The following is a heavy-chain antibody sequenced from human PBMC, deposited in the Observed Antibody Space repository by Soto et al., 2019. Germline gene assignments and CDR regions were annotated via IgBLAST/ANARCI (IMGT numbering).Heavy chain of an antibody. D-gene: IGHD5-12*01. V-gene: IGHV3-30-3*01. CDR1: GFTFSSYA. CDR3: ARERGGSSMRWLQLRTLPPGY. CDR2: ISYDGSNK. J-gene: IGHJ4*02. Sequence: QVQLVESGGGVVQPGRSRRLSCAASGFTFSSYAMHWVRQAPGKGLEWVAVISYDGSNKYYADSVKGRFTISRDNSKNTLYLQMNSLRAEDTAVYYCARERGGSSMRWLQLRTLPPGYWGQGTLVTVSS.